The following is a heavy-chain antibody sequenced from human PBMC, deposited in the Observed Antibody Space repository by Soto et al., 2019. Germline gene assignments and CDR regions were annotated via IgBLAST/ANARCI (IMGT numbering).Heavy chain of an antibody. V-gene: IGHV3-33*01. J-gene: IGHJ6*02. Sequence: GGSLRLSCAASGFTFSSYGMHWVRQAPGKGLEWVAVIWYDGSNKYYADSVKGRFTISRDNSKNTLYLQMNSLRAEDTAVYYCARGISYWGTTYGMDVWGQGTTVTVSS. CDR1: GFTFSSYG. D-gene: IGHD1-7*01. CDR2: IWYDGSNK. CDR3: ARGISYWGTTYGMDV.